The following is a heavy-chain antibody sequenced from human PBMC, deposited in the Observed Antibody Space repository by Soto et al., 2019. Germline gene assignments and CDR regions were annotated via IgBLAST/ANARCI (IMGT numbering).Heavy chain of an antibody. CDR1: GGSISSYY. J-gene: IGHJ3*02. V-gene: IGHV4-59*01. Sequence: SETLSLTCTVSGGSISSYYWSWIRQPPGKGLEWIGYIYYSGSTNYNPSLKSRVTISVDTSKNQFSLKLSSVTAADTAVYYCARDRNRGRIPIDAFDIWGQGTMVTVSS. CDR3: ARDRNRGRIPIDAFDI. CDR2: IYYSGST.